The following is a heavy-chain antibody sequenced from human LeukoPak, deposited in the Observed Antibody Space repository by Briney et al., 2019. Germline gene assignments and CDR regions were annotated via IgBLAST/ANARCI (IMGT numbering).Heavy chain of an antibody. CDR3: AKDAVSGVVPYYFDY. CDR2: IRYDGNNK. CDR1: GFTFSSYG. D-gene: IGHD3-3*01. J-gene: IGHJ4*02. Sequence: GGSLRLSCAASGFTFSSYGMHWVRQAPGKGLEWVAFIRYDGNNKYYADSVKGRFTISRDNSKNTLYLQMNSLRAEDTAVYYCAKDAVSGVVPYYFDYWGQGTLVTVSS. V-gene: IGHV3-30*02.